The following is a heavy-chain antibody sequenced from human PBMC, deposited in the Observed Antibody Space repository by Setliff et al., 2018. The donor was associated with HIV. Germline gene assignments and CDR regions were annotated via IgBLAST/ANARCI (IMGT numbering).Heavy chain of an antibody. Sequence: SETLSLTCNVSGFSISSNYYWGWVRQPPGRGLEWIGEINDSGSANYNPSLRSRVTISEDTSKNQISLKLTSVTAADTAVYYCARGSYYDTSGYQVYYYYYYMDVWGKGTAVTVSS. J-gene: IGHJ6*03. V-gene: IGHV4-38-2*02. CDR3: ARGSYYDTSGYQVYYYYYYMDV. CDR2: INDSGSA. D-gene: IGHD3-22*01. CDR1: GFSISSNYY.